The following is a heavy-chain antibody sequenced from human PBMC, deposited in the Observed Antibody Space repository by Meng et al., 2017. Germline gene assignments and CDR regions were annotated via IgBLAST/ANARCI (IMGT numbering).Heavy chain of an antibody. Sequence: QVQLVQSGAEVRKPGSSVKVSCKASGGTFNSYAISWVRQATGQGLEWMGGIIPIFGTANYAQKFQGRVTITADKSTSTAYMELSSLRSEDTAVYYCARGVGYGGNSLYFDYWGQGTLVTVSS. V-gene: IGHV1-69*06. CDR1: GGTFNSYA. CDR3: ARGVGYGGNSLYFDY. J-gene: IGHJ4*02. CDR2: IIPIFGTA. D-gene: IGHD4-23*01.